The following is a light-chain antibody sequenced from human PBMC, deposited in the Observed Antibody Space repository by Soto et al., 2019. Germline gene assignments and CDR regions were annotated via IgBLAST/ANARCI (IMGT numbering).Light chain of an antibody. CDR2: DTS. V-gene: IGKV3-11*01. J-gene: IGKJ1*01. CDR3: QQRFSWPPWT. Sequence: EVVLTQSPATLSVSPGGRATLSCRASEDVDIYLAWYQQRPGQAPRLLIYDTSKRATGIPARFTGTGSGTDFTLTISSLEPEDFAVYYCQQRFSWPPWTFGQGTKVEIK. CDR1: EDVDIY.